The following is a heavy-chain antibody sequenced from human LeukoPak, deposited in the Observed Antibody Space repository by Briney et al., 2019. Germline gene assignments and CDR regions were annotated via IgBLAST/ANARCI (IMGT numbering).Heavy chain of an antibody. D-gene: IGHD6-19*01. V-gene: IGHV3-74*01. J-gene: IGHJ4*02. CDR1: GFTFSSYW. CDR2: INTDGSSV. CDR3: ARVKDIAVAGSPDY. Sequence: PGGSLRLSCAASGFTFSSYWMHWVREAPGGGQVWVSRINTDGSSVSHADSVKGRFTISRDNAKDTLYLQMNSLRVEDTAVYYCARVKDIAVAGSPDYWGQGTLVTVSS.